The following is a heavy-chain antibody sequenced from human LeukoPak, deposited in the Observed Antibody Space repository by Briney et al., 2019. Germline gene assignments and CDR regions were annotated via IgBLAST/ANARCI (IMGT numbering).Heavy chain of an antibody. CDR3: ATTVAGYPDDYFDY. V-gene: IGHV3-7*01. CDR2: INKGGSKI. D-gene: IGHD6-13*01. J-gene: IGHJ4*02. Sequence: GGSLRLSCAASEFTFSNYCMSWVRQAPGKGLERVAHINKGGSKIYYVDSVRGRFTISRDNAKNSLYLQMNSLRAEDTAVYYCATTVAGYPDDYFDYWGQGTLVTVSS. CDR1: EFTFSNYC.